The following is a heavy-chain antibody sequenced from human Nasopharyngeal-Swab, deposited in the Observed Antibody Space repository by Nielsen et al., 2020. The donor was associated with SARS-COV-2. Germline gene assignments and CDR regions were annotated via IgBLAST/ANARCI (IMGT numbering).Heavy chain of an antibody. CDR3: ARRGRCSGSSCDMDV. Sequence: ASAQNTSNASGYTTNNNYIHHGRQPPGHKLEWMGTINPGNGGTTYAQKFQGRVTMTRDTSTSTVFMDLSSLRSEDTAVYYCARRGRCSGSSCDMDVWGQGTTVTVSS. V-gene: IGHV1-46*02. CDR2: INPGNGGT. D-gene: IGHD2-2*01. J-gene: IGHJ6*02. CDR1: GYTTNNNY.